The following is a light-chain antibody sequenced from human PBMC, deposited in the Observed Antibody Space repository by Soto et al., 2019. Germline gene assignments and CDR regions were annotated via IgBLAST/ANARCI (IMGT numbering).Light chain of an antibody. J-gene: IGLJ3*02. CDR2: EVS. CDR3: SSYTSSSTWL. CDR1: SSDVGAYNY. Sequence: QSALTQPASVSGSPGQSITISCTGNSSDVGAYNYVSWYQQHPGKAPKLMIYEVSNRPSGVSNRFSGSKSANTASLTISGLQAGDEADYYCSSYTSSSTWLFGGGTKVTVL. V-gene: IGLV2-14*03.